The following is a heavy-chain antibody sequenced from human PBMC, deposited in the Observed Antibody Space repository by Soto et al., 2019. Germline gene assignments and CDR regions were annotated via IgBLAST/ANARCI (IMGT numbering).Heavy chain of an antibody. V-gene: IGHV3-30*18. D-gene: IGHD4-17*01. CDR2: ISYDGSNK. J-gene: IGHJ4*02. CDR1: GFTFSSYG. Sequence: GGSLRLSCAASGFTFSSYGMHWVRQAPGKGLEWVAVISYDGSNKYYADSVKGRFTISRDNSKNTLYLQMNSLRAEDTAVYYCAKVGYGDYPLYYFDYCGQXTLVTVSS. CDR3: AKVGYGDYPLYYFDY.